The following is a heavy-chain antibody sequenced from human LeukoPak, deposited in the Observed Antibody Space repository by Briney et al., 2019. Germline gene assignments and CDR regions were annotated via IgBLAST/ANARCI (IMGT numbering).Heavy chain of an antibody. J-gene: IGHJ5*02. CDR1: GGTFSSYA. V-gene: IGHV1-69*04. CDR3: ARDVQGYDSSDYTLDNWFDP. CDR2: IIPILGIA. D-gene: IGHD3-22*01. Sequence: ASVKVSCKASGGTFSSYAISWVRQAPGQGLEWMGRIIPILGIANYAQKFQGRVTITADKSTSTAYMELSSLRSEDTAVYYCARDVQGYDSSDYTLDNWFDPWGQGTLVTVSS.